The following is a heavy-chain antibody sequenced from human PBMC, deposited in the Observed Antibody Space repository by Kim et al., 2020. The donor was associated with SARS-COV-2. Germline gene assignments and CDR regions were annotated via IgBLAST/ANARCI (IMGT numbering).Heavy chain of an antibody. CDR1: GGSISSTSYY. J-gene: IGHJ2*01. CDR2: FYYSGST. Sequence: SETLSLTCTVSGGSISSTSYYWGWIRQTPEKGLEWIGNFYYSGSTYYNPSLKSRVTISVDTSKNQFSLKLTSVTAADTAVYYCARNPNSGGYFDLWCCGT. CDR3: ARNPNSGGYFDL. V-gene: IGHV4-39*07. D-gene: IGHD1-26*01.